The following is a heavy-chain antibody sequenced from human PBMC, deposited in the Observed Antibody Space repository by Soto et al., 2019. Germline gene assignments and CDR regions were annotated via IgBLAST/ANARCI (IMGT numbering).Heavy chain of an antibody. CDR2: IYWDGDK. J-gene: IGHJ4*02. CDR1: GFSLSINAVG. V-gene: IGHV2-5*02. D-gene: IGHD1-26*01. CDR3: AHLYRGSYFDY. Sequence: QITLKESGPTLVKPTQTLTLTCTFSGFSLSINAVGVGWIRQPPGKALEWLALIYWDGDKRYSPSLKSRLTITKETSKNQVALTMTNIDPVDTASYYCAHLYRGSYFDYWGQGTLVTVSS.